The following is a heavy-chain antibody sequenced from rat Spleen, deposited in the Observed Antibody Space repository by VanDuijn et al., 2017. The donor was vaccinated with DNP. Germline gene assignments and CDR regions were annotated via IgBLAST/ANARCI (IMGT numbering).Heavy chain of an antibody. V-gene: IGHV3-3*01. J-gene: IGHJ2*01. CDR2: INSAGIT. D-gene: IGHD1-11*01. Sequence: VQLKESGPGLVQPSETLSLTCTVSGFSLTTYSVSWVRQPPGNELEWMGYINSAGITNYNPSLKSRISITRDTSKNQFFLQVNSVTTEDTATYYCARGATGDYWGQGVMVTVSS. CDR1: GFSLTTYS. CDR3: ARGATGDY.